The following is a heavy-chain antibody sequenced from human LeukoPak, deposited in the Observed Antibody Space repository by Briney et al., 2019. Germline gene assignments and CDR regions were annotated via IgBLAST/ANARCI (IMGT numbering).Heavy chain of an antibody. J-gene: IGHJ3*02. D-gene: IGHD3-3*01. V-gene: IGHV3-30*04. CDR1: GFNFSSYA. Sequence: GGSLRLSCAASGFNFSSYAMHWVRQAPGEGLEWVGLISYGGIDKSYADSVKGRFTISRDSSKRTLYLQMNSLRAEDTAMYYCARESWSDPVAFDIWGLGTMVIVSS. CDR2: ISYGGIDK. CDR3: ARESWSDPVAFDI.